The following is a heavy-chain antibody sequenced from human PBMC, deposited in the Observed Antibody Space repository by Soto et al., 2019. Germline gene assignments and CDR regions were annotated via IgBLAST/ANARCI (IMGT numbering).Heavy chain of an antibody. CDR1: GFTFSSYG. J-gene: IGHJ6*02. D-gene: IGHD5-18*01. V-gene: IGHV3-30*18. Sequence: LRLSCAASGFTFSSYGMHWVRQAPGKGLEWVAVISYDGSNKYYADSVKGRFTISRDNSKNTLYLQMNSLRAEDTAVYYCAKAIGGDGYSLHGMDVWGQGTTVTVS. CDR2: ISYDGSNK. CDR3: AKAIGGDGYSLHGMDV.